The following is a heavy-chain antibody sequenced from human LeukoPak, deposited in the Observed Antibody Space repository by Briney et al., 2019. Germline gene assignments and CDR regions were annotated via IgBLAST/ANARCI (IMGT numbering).Heavy chain of an antibody. V-gene: IGHV1-2*02. CDR3: AIANFLYCSSSTCLFDY. J-gene: IGHJ4*02. D-gene: IGHD2-2*01. CDR2: INPYSGGT. CDR1: GYTFTGYY. Sequence: GASVKVSRKASGYTFTGYYMHWLRQAPGQGLAWMGWINPYSGGTNYAQKFQGRVTMTRDTSISTAHMEVSRLRSGDTAVYYCAIANFLYCSSSTCLFDYWGQGNLVTVSS.